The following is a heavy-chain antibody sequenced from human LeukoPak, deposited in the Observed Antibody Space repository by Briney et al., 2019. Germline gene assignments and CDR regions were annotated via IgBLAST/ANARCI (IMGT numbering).Heavy chain of an antibody. Sequence: GGSLRLSCAVSGFSVSSNFMNWVRQAPGKGLDWVPVIYSSGSTYYADSVKGRFTIARDNSKNTVYLQMNSLRAEDTGVYYCARGAVTRDFDLWGQGTLVTVSS. CDR1: GFSVSSNF. V-gene: IGHV3-53*01. J-gene: IGHJ4*02. CDR3: ARGAVTRDFDL. D-gene: IGHD4-17*01. CDR2: IYSSGST.